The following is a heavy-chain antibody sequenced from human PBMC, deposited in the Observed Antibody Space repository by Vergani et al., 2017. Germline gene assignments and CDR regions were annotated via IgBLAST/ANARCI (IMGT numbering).Heavy chain of an antibody. V-gene: IGHV3-48*01. CDR3: ARGSTYCSSTSCYYHYYMDV. Sequence: KGLEWVSYISSSSSTIYYADSVKGRFTISRDNAKNSLYLQMNSLRAEDTAVYYCARGSTYCSSTSCYYHYYMDVWGKXP. J-gene: IGHJ6*03. CDR2: ISSSSSTI. D-gene: IGHD2-2*01.